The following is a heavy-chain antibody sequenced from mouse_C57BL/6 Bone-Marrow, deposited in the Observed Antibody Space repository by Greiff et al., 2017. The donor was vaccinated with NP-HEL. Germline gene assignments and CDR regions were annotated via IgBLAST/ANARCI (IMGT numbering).Heavy chain of an antibody. V-gene: IGHV1-72*01. CDR1: GYTFTSYW. CDR2: VDPNSGGT. CDR3: ARWGLRRGFAY. Sequence: QSCKASGYTFTSYWMHWVKQRPGRGLEWIGRVDPNSGGTQYNEKFMSKATLTVDKTSSTAYMQLSSLTSADSAVYYCARWGLRRGFAYWGQGTLVTVSA. D-gene: IGHD2-4*01. J-gene: IGHJ3*01.